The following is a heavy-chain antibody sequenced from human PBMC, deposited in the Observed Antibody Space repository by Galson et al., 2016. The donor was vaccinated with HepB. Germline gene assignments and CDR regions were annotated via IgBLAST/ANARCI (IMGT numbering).Heavy chain of an antibody. D-gene: IGHD3-22*01. Sequence: SLRLSCAASGSTFRSSSMHWVRQAPGKGLEWVSFIDSSVIYIHYAESVKGRFTISRDNAKNSLYLQMHSLRAEDTAVYYCARGVKSYDSSGYYGMDVWGQGTTVTVSS. CDR1: GSTFRSSS. CDR3: ARGVKSYDSSGYYGMDV. CDR2: IDSSVIYI. J-gene: IGHJ6*02. V-gene: IGHV3-21*01.